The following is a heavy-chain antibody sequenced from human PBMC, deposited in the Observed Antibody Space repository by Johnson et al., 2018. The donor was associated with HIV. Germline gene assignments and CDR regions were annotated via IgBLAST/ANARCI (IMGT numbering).Heavy chain of an antibody. V-gene: IGHV3-66*01. D-gene: IGHD6-13*01. J-gene: IGHJ3*01. CDR2: MYTGGTT. Sequence: AQLVESGGGLVQPVGSLRLSCAASGFTFRSYAMHWVRQAPGKGLEWVSVMYTGGTTYYADSVKGRFTISRDNSKNTLYLQMNSLRAEDTAVYYCARDGESQQLPLGDAFDVWGQGTMVTVSS. CDR1: GFTFRSYA. CDR3: ARDGESQQLPLGDAFDV.